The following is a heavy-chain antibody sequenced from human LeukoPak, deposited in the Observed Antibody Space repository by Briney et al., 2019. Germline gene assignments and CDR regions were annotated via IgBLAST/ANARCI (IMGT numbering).Heavy chain of an antibody. CDR3: ATSTSSFDAFDI. D-gene: IGHD2-2*01. CDR1: GGSISSYY. J-gene: IGHJ3*02. CDR2: IYYSGST. V-gene: IGHV4-59*01. Sequence: PSETLSLTCTVSGGSISSYYWSWIRQPPGKGLEWIGYIYYSGSTNYNPSLKSRVTISVDTSKNQFSLKLSSVTAADTAVYYCATSTSSFDAFDIWGQGTMVTVSS.